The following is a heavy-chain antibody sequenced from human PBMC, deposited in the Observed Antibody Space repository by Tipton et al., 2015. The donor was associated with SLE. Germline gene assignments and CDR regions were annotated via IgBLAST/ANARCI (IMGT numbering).Heavy chain of an antibody. V-gene: IGHV4-39*07. D-gene: IGHD6-13*01. J-gene: IGHJ1*01. CDR2: IYHSGST. CDR3: ARPLSAAVSAEYFLH. Sequence: GLVKPSETLSLTCTVSGGSISRSSYYWGWIRQPPGKGLEWIGSIYHSGSTYYNPSLKSRVTISVDTSKNQFSLKLSSVTAADTAVYYCARPLSAAVSAEYFLHWGQGTLVTVSS. CDR1: GGSISRSSYY.